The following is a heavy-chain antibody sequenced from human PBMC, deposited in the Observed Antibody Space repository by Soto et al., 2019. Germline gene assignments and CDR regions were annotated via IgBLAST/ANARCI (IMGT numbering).Heavy chain of an antibody. Sequence: XSVKVSCKASVYTFTSYGISWVRQAPGQGLEWMGWISAYNGNTNYAQKLQGRVTMTTDTATSTAYMELRSLRSDDTAVYYCARAYSSSRYGWFDHWSQRSLVTVSS. D-gene: IGHD6-13*01. CDR2: ISAYNGNT. CDR3: ARAYSSSRYGWFDH. J-gene: IGHJ5*02. CDR1: VYTFTSYG. V-gene: IGHV1-18*04.